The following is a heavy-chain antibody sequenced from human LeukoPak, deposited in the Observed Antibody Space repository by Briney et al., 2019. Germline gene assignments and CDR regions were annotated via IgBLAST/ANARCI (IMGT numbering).Heavy chain of an antibody. D-gene: IGHD3-22*01. CDR3: TKDARTCHSSGCWKPSDY. V-gene: IGHV3-74*01. Sequence: GGSLRLSCAASGFNFRTYWMHWVRQAPGKGLEWLSRINSDGTGTYSDYVKGRFTISRDNANNTLYLHMISLRADDTAVYYCTKDARTCHSSGCWKPSDYWGQGALVTVSS. CDR2: INSDGTGT. CDR1: GFNFRTYW. J-gene: IGHJ4*02.